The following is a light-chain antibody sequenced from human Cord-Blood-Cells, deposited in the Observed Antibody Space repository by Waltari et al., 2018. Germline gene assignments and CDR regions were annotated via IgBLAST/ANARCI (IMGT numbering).Light chain of an antibody. CDR3: SSRDSSGNRLV. CDR1: SLRSYY. CDR2: GKN. V-gene: IGLV3-19*01. Sequence: SSELTQDPAVSVALGQTVRITCKGDSLRSYYASWYPQKPGQAPVLVIYGKNKRPSGIPDLFSGSSSGSTASLTITGAQAEDEADYYCSSRDSSGNRLVFGGGTKLTVL. J-gene: IGLJ2*01.